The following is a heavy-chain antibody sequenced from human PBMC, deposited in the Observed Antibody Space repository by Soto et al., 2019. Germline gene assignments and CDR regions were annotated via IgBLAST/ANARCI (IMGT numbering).Heavy chain of an antibody. CDR1: GFTFSSYW. Sequence: GGSLRLSCAASGFTFSSYWMSWVRQAPGKGLEWVANIKQDGSEKYYVDSVKGRFTISRDNAKNSLYLQMNSLRAEDTAVYYCARAPSSIAAAGTGGWDYWGQGTLVTVSS. V-gene: IGHV3-7*01. CDR3: ARAPSSIAAAGTGGWDY. J-gene: IGHJ4*02. D-gene: IGHD6-13*01. CDR2: IKQDGSEK.